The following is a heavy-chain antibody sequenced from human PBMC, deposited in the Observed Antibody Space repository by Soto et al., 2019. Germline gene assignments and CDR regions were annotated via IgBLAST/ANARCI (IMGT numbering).Heavy chain of an antibody. CDR3: ARDGGYCTNCVCRVAFDI. Sequence: QVQLVESGGGVVQPGRSLRLSCAASGFTFSSYGMHWVRQAPGKGLEWVAVIWYDGSNKYYADSVKGRFTISRDNSKNTLYLQMNCLRAEDTAVYYCARDGGYCTNCVCRVAFDIWGQGTMVTVSS. CDR1: GFTFSSYG. CDR2: IWYDGSNK. V-gene: IGHV3-33*01. J-gene: IGHJ3*02. D-gene: IGHD2-8*01.